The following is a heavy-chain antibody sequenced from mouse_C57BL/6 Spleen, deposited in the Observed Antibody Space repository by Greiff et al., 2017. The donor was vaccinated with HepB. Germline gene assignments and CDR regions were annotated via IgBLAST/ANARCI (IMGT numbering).Heavy chain of an antibody. CDR1: GYTFTSYW. CDR2: INPSNGGT. D-gene: IGHD2-4*01. Sequence: VQLQQPGTELVKPGASVKLSCKASGYTFTSYWMHWVKQRPGQGLEWIGNINPSNGGTNYNEKFKSKATLTVDKSSSTAYMQLSSLTSEDSAVYYCARAENYDPYDFDYWGQGTTLTVSS. V-gene: IGHV1-53*01. CDR3: ARAENYDPYDFDY. J-gene: IGHJ2*01.